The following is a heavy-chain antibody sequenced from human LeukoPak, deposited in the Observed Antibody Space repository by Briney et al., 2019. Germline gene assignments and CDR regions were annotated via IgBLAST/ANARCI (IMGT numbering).Heavy chain of an antibody. V-gene: IGHV4-34*01. CDR3: ARARAGYCSGGSCYGWFDP. J-gene: IGHJ5*02. CDR1: GRSFSGYY. Sequence: PSETLSLTCAVYGRSFSGYYWSWIRQPPGKGLEWIGEINHSGSTNYNPSLESRVTISVDTSKNQFSLKLSSVTAADTAVYYCARARAGYCSGGSCYGWFDPWGQGTLVTVSS. D-gene: IGHD2-15*01. CDR2: INHSGST.